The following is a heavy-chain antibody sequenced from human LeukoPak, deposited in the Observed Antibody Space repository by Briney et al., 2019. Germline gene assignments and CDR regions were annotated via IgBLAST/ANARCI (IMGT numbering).Heavy chain of an antibody. Sequence: GGSLRLSCAASGFTVSSNYMSWVRQAAGKGLEWVSVIYSGGSTYYADSVKGRFTISRDNSKNTLYLQMNSLRAEDTAVYYCARDLPPAAMVDWGQGTLVTVSS. J-gene: IGHJ4*02. V-gene: IGHV3-66*01. CDR3: ARDLPPAAMVD. CDR2: IYSGGST. D-gene: IGHD5-18*01. CDR1: GFTVSSNY.